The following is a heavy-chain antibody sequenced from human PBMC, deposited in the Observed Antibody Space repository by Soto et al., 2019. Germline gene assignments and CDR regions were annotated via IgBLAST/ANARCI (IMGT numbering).Heavy chain of an antibody. CDR2: ISGSGGST. CDR1: GFTFSSYA. CDR3: ASGVGINYYDSSGPLLTDDY. D-gene: IGHD3-22*01. J-gene: IGHJ4*02. Sequence: GGSLRLSCAASGFTFSSYAMSWVRQAPGKGLEWVSAISGSGGSTYYADSVKGRFTISRDNSKNTLYLQMNSLRAEDTAVYYCASGVGINYYDSSGPLLTDDYWGQGTLVTVSS. V-gene: IGHV3-23*01.